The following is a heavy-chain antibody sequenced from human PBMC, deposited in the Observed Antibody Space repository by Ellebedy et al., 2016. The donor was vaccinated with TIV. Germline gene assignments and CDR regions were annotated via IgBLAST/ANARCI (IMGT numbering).Heavy chain of an antibody. Sequence: GESLKISCATSQFTFSTYGIHWVRQAPGKGLEWVAFVRHDTSKEYYADSVQGRFTISRDSSKNTVYLQMNSLRPEDTAVYYCEVGRVFDYWGQGTLVIVSS. D-gene: IGHD1-26*01. V-gene: IGHV3-30*02. CDR1: QFTFSTYG. J-gene: IGHJ4*02. CDR3: EVGRVFDY. CDR2: VRHDTSKE.